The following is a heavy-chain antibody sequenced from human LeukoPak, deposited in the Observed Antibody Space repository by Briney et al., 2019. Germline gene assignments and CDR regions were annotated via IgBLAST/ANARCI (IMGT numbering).Heavy chain of an antibody. V-gene: IGHV3-7*03. CDR3: ARNNGMDV. CDR1: GFALSSHW. Sequence: GGSLRLYCAASGFALSSHWMTWVRQVPGRGPEWVANVNRDGSETYYLDSVKGRFTISKDNAKNSLYLQMNSLRAEDTALYHCARNNGMDVWGQGTTVIVSS. CDR2: VNRDGSET. J-gene: IGHJ6*02.